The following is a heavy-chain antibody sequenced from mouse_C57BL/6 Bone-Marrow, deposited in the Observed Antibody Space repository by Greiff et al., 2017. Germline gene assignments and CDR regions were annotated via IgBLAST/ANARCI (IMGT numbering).Heavy chain of an antibody. Sequence: VQLKESGPELVKPGASVKIPCKASGYTFTDYNMDWVKQRHGKSLEWIGDINPHNGGTSYNQKFKGKATLTVDKSSSPAYMELRGLTSEDTAVYFCARDSNCGEGFAYWGQGTLVPVSA. D-gene: IGHD2-5*01. V-gene: IGHV1-18*01. CDR1: GYTFTDYN. CDR3: ARDSNCGEGFAY. CDR2: INPHNGGT. J-gene: IGHJ3*01.